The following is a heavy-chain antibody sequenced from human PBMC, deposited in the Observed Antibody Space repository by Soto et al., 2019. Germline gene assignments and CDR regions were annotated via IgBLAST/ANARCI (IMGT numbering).Heavy chain of an antibody. V-gene: IGHV3-23*04. CDR3: AMSAGYGGAFDV. CDR1: GFTFSIYA. J-gene: IGHJ3*01. CDR2: ITNNGDTT. D-gene: IGHD5-12*01. Sequence: EKQLVESGGALAQPGGSLRLSCVGSGFTFSIYALTWVRQAPGKGLEWVSLITNNGDTTFFGDSVKGRFSISRDNSKNTLYLQLENLRDEETAVYYCAMSAGYGGAFDVWGQGTMVAVSS.